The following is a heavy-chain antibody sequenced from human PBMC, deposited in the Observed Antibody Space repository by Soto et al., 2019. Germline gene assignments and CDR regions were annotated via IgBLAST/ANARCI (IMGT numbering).Heavy chain of an antibody. CDR3: ARVTLVVVLAAIGDYYYYYYYMDV. CDR1: GCSISSYY. CDR2: IYYSGST. J-gene: IGHJ6*03. V-gene: IGHV4-59*01. Sequence: SETLSLTCTVSGCSISSYYWSWIRQPPGKGLEWIGYIYYSGSTNYNPSLKSRVTISVDTSKNQFSLKLSSVTAADTAVYYCARVTLVVVLAAIGDYYYYYYYMDVWGKGTTVTVSS. D-gene: IGHD2-2*02.